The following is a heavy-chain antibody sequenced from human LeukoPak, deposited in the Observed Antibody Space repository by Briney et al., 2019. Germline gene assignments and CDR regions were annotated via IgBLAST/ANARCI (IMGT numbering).Heavy chain of an antibody. Sequence: GGSLRLSCVASGFTLSTYWMHWVRQPPGKGLEWVSVIYSGGTTYYAESMKGRFTISRDNSKNTLYLQMNSLRDEDTAVYYCARGTSSGWYGAYWGQGTLVTVSS. V-gene: IGHV3-53*01. J-gene: IGHJ4*02. D-gene: IGHD6-19*01. CDR1: GFTLSTYW. CDR2: IYSGGTT. CDR3: ARGTSSGWYGAY.